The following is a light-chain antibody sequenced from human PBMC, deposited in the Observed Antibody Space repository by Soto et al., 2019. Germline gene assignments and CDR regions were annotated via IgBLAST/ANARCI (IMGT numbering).Light chain of an antibody. CDR2: GAS. Sequence: EIVMTQSPATLSVSPGERATLSYRASQSVSSNLAWYQQKPGQAPRLLIYGASTRATGIPARFSGSGSGTEFTLTISSLQSEDCAVYYCQQYNNWPYTFGQGTKLEIK. V-gene: IGKV3-15*01. J-gene: IGKJ2*01. CDR1: QSVSSN. CDR3: QQYNNWPYT.